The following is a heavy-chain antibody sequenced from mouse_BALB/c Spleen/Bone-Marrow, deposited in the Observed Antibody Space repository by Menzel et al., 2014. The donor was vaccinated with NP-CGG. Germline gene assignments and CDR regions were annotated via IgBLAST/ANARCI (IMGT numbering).Heavy chain of an antibody. CDR2: ISGGGSYT. V-gene: IGHV5-9-2*01. J-gene: IGHJ2*01. D-gene: IGHD1-1*01. Sequence: EVKLVESEGGLVKPGGSLKLSCAASGFTFSSYGMSWVRQTPEKRLEWVATISGGGSYTYYPDSVKGRFTISRDNAKNNLYLQMSSLRSEDTALYYCARQYGSSYFDYWGQGTTLTVSS. CDR1: GFTFSSYG. CDR3: ARQYGSSYFDY.